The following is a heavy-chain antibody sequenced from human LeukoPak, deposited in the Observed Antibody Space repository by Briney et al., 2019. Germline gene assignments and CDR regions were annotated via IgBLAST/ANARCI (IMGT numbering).Heavy chain of an antibody. J-gene: IGHJ4*02. CDR1: GGSISSYY. D-gene: IGHD4-11*01. CDR2: IYYSGST. CDR3: ASSRLTGKNDYKNYPYDY. Sequence: SETLSLTCTVSGGSISSYYWSWIRQPPGKGLEWIGYIYYSGSTNYNPSLKSRVTISVDTSKNQFSLKLSSVTAADTAVYFCASSRLTGKNDYKNYPYDYWGQGTLVTVSS. V-gene: IGHV4-59*01.